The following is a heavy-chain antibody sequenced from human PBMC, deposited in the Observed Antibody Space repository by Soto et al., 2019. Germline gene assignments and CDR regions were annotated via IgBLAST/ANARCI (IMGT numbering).Heavy chain of an antibody. V-gene: IGHV3-23*01. Sequence: GGSLRLSCAASGFTFSSYSMIWVRQAPGKGLEWVSAIGGSGGSTYYADSVKGRFTISRDNSKNTLFLHMNSLRAEDTAVYYCAKDPYYYDTSEMDVWGQGTTVTVSS. CDR2: IGGSGGST. CDR1: GFTFSSYS. J-gene: IGHJ6*02. D-gene: IGHD3-22*01. CDR3: AKDPYYYDTSEMDV.